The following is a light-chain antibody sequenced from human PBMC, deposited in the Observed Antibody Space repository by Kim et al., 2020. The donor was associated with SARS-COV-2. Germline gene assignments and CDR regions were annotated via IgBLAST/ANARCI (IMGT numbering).Light chain of an antibody. Sequence: EIVLTQSPATLSLSPGERATLSCGASQSVSSSYLAWYQQKPGLAPRLLIYDASSRATGIPDRFSGGGSGTDFTLTISRLEPEDFAVYYCQQYGNSPITFGQGTRLEIK. J-gene: IGKJ5*01. CDR3: QQYGNSPIT. V-gene: IGKV3D-20*01. CDR1: QSVSSSY. CDR2: DAS.